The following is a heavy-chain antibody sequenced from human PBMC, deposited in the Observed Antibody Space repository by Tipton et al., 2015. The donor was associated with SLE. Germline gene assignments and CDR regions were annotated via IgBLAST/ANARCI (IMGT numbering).Heavy chain of an antibody. CDR3: ARVSTMVRGVQDFYYYYLDV. D-gene: IGHD3-10*01. CDR1: GGPISSSNYY. CDR2: ISYRGNT. V-gene: IGHV4-39*07. J-gene: IGHJ6*03. Sequence: GLVKPSETLSLTCTVSGGPISSSNYYWGWIRQPPGKGLEWIGSISYRGNTYYNPSLKSRVTISVGTSKNHFSLKVTSVTAADTAVYYCARVSTMVRGVQDFYYYYLDVWGKGTTVTVSS.